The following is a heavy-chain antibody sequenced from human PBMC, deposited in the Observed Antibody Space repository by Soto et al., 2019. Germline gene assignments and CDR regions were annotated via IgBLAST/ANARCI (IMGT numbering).Heavy chain of an antibody. CDR2: IYYSGST. CDR1: GGSISSGDYY. D-gene: IGHD3-16*01. V-gene: IGHV4-30-4*01. Sequence: SETLSLTCTVSGGSISSGDYYWSWIRQPPGKGLEWIGYIYYSGSTYYNPSLKSRVTISVDTSKNQFSLKLSSVTAADTAVYYCARVSSRMINAFDIWGQGTMVT. CDR3: ARVSSRMINAFDI. J-gene: IGHJ3*02.